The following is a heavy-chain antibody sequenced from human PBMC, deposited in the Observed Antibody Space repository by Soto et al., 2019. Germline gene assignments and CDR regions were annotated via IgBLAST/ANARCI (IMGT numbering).Heavy chain of an antibody. D-gene: IGHD5-12*01. V-gene: IGHV3-7*03. CDR3: VTAVRGYNANGDL. CDR2: IKADGTEK. CDR1: GFTFSSYW. J-gene: IGHJ6*02. Sequence: LRLSFVGSGFTFSSYWMGWVRQTPGKGLEWVATIKADGTEKYYVDSVKGRFTFSRDNAKTSVYLEMNSLRAEDTAVYYCVTAVRGYNANGDLWGQGTTVTVSS.